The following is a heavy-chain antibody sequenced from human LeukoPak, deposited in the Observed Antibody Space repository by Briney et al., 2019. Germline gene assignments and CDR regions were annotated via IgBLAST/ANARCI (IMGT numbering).Heavy chain of an antibody. CDR1: GFTFSSYA. V-gene: IGHV4-34*01. J-gene: IGHJ6*02. CDR2: INHSGST. CDR3: ARRIGIAARRPEFYYYYGMDV. D-gene: IGHD6-6*01. Sequence: PGGSLRLSCAASGFTFSSYAMSWIRQPPGKGLEWIGEINHSGSTNYNPSLKSRVTISVDTSKNQFSLKLSSVTAADTAVYYCARRIGIAARRPEFYYYYGMDVWGQGTTVTVSS.